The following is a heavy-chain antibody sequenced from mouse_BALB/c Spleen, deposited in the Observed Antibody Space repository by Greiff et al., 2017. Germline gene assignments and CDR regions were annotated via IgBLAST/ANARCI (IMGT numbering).Heavy chain of an antibody. V-gene: IGHV5-12-2*01. CDR2: ISNGGGST. D-gene: IGHD1-1*01. CDR3: ARHYGSSYAMDY. J-gene: IGHJ4*01. CDR1: GFTFSSYT. Sequence: DVMLVESGGGLVQPGGSLKLSCAASGFTFSSYTMSWVRQTPEKRLEWVAYISNGGGSTYYPDTVKGRFTISRDNAKNTLYLQMSSLKSEDTAMYYCARHYGSSYAMDYWGQGTSVTVSS.